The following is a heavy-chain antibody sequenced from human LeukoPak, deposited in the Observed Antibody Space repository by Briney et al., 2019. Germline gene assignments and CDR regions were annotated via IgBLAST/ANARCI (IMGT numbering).Heavy chain of an antibody. Sequence: SETLSLTCTVSGGSISSSSYYWGWIRQPPGKGLEWIGSIYYSGSTYYNPSLKTRVTISVDTSKDQFSLKLSSVTAADTAVYYCARALGYNYDYFDYWGQGTLVTVSS. J-gene: IGHJ4*02. CDR3: ARALGYNYDYFDY. CDR2: IYYSGST. D-gene: IGHD5-24*01. CDR1: GGSISSSSYY. V-gene: IGHV4-39*07.